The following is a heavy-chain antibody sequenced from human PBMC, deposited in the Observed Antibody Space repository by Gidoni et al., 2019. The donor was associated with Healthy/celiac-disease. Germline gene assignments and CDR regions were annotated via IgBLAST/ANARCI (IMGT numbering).Heavy chain of an antibody. J-gene: IGHJ4*02. D-gene: IGHD3-22*01. CDR1: GYTFTSYG. Sequence: DLRGQSGAEVKKPGASVKVSCKASGYTFTSYGISWVRQAPGQGLEWMGWISAYNGNTNYAQKLQGRVTMTTDTSTSTAYMELRSLRSDDTAVYYCARTQDGGYYYDSSGYYCNYWGQGTLVTVSS. CDR3: ARTQDGGYYYDSSGYYCNY. CDR2: ISAYNGNT. V-gene: IGHV1-18*01.